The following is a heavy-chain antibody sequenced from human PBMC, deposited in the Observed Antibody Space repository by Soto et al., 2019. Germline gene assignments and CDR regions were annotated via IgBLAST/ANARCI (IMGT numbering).Heavy chain of an antibody. V-gene: IGHV1-69*12. D-gene: IGHD2-15*01. J-gene: IGHJ4*02. CDR2: LIPIFGTA. CDR3: AREEAHCSGGSCYSDY. Sequence: QVQLVQSGAEVKKPGSSVKVSCKASGGTFSSYAISWVRQAPGQGLEWMGGLIPIFGTANYAQKFQGRVTITADESTSTAYMELSSLRYEDTAVYYCAREEAHCSGGSCYSDYWGQGTLVTVSS. CDR1: GGTFSSYA.